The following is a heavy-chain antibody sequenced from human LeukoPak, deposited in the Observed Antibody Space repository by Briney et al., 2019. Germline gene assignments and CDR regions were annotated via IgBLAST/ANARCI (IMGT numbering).Heavy chain of an antibody. J-gene: IGHJ6*02. Sequence: ASVKVSCKASGYTFTSYDINWVRQATGQGLEWMGWMNPNSGNTGYAQKFQGRVTMTRNTSISTAYMELSSLRSEDTAVYYCARPERRGYYYGSGINGMDVWGQGTTVTVSS. CDR3: ARPERRGYYYGSGINGMDV. CDR1: GYTFTSYD. D-gene: IGHD3-10*01. CDR2: MNPNSGNT. V-gene: IGHV1-8*01.